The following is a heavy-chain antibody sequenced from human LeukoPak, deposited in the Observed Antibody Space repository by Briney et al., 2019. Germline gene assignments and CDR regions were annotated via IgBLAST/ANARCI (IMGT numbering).Heavy chain of an antibody. J-gene: IGHJ1*01. CDR2: IYHNGNT. Sequence: SETLSLTCTVSGYSISSGYYWGWIRQPPGKGLEWIGSIYHNGNTYYSPSLKSRVTVSVDTSKNRFSLKLSSVTAADTAVYYCARSRGAVGHAEHLLHWGQGTLVTVSS. CDR3: ARSRGAVGHAEHLLH. V-gene: IGHV4-38-2*02. CDR1: GYSISSGYY. D-gene: IGHD3-22*01.